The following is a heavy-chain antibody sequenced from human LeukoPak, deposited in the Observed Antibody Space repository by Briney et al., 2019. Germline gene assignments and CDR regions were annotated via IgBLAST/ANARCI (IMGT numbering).Heavy chain of an antibody. V-gene: IGHV4-31*03. CDR2: IYYSGST. D-gene: IGHD3-10*01. J-gene: IGHJ4*02. CDR3: ARLHYYGSGMWDY. Sequence: PSETLSLTCTVSGGSISSGGYYWSWIRQHPGKGLEWIGYIYYSGSTYYNPSLKSRVTISVDTPKNQFSLKLSSVTAADTAVYYCARLHYYGSGMWDYWGQGTLVTVSS. CDR1: GGSISSGGYY.